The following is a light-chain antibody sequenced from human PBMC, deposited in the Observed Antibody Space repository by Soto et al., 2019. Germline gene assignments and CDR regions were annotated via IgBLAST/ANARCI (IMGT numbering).Light chain of an antibody. J-gene: IGKJ4*01. CDR2: GAS. Sequence: EIVLTQSPGTLSLSPGDRATLSCRASQSVSSSFLSWYQQKPGQAPMLLIYGASSRATGIPDRFSGSGSGTDFTLTISRLEPEDVAVYYCQQYGSSPLTFGGGTKVEIK. V-gene: IGKV3-20*01. CDR3: QQYGSSPLT. CDR1: QSVSSSF.